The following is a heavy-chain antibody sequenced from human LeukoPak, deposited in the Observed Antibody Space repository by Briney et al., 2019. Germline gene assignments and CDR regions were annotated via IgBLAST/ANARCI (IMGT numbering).Heavy chain of an antibody. V-gene: IGHV4-61*02. J-gene: IGHJ4*02. D-gene: IGHD1-26*01. Sequence: SETLSLTCTVSGVYISSGSYYWRWIRQPAGKGLEWIGRIYTSRSTNYNPSLKSRVTISVDTSKNQFSLKLSSVTAADTDVYYCARVGWEQDYWGRGTLVTVSS. CDR3: ARVGWEQDY. CDR2: IYTSRST. CDR1: GVYISSGSYY.